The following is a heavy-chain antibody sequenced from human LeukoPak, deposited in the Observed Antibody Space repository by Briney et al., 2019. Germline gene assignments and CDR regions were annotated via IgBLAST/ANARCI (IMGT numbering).Heavy chain of an antibody. CDR2: IYYSGST. V-gene: IGHV4-39*01. Sequence: SETLSLTCTVSGCSISSGSYYWGWIRQPPGKGLEWIGSIYYSGSTYYNPSLKSRVTISVDTSKNPFSLKLSSVTAADTAVYYCARLPSGYDSPIWYFDYWGQGTLVTVSS. D-gene: IGHD5-12*01. CDR3: ARLPSGYDSPIWYFDY. J-gene: IGHJ4*02. CDR1: GCSISSGSYY.